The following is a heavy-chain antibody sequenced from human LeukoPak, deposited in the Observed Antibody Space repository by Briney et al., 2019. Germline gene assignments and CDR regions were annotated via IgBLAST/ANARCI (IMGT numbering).Heavy chain of an antibody. V-gene: IGHV5-51*01. J-gene: IGHJ4*02. CDR3: ARLGFSTRGIDF. Sequence: GESLKISCKGYGYSFINYWIGWVRQMPGKGLEWMGIIFPADSDTRYTPSFQGQVTISADESITTAYLQLNSLKASDTAIYYCARLGFSTRGIDFWGQGTLVTVSP. D-gene: IGHD1-1*01. CDR2: IFPADSDT. CDR1: GYSFINYW.